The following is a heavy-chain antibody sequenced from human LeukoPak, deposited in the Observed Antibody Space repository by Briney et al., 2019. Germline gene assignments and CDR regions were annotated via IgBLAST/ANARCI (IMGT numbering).Heavy chain of an antibody. Sequence: GGSLRLSCAASGFTFSSYGMHWVRQAPGKGLEWVAVISYDGSNKYYADSVKGRFTISRDNSKNTLYLQMNSLRAEDTAVYYCAKDGRYYGSGSYFDYLGQGTLVTVSS. CDR1: GFTFSSYG. CDR3: AKDGRYYGSGSYFDY. CDR2: ISYDGSNK. D-gene: IGHD3-10*01. J-gene: IGHJ4*02. V-gene: IGHV3-30*18.